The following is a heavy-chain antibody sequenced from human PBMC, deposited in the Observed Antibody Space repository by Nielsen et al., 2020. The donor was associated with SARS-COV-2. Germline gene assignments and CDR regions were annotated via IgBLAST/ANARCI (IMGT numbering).Heavy chain of an antibody. D-gene: IGHD6-13*01. CDR2: TYYSGST. CDR1: GGSISSGGYY. V-gene: IGHV4-31*03. Sequence: LSLTCTVSGGSISSGGYYWSWIRQHPGKGLEWIGYTYYSGSTYYNPSLKSRVTISVDTSKNQFSLKLSSVTAADTAVYYCARSGSSSWPLFDYWGQGTLVTVSS. CDR3: ARSGSSSWPLFDY. J-gene: IGHJ4*02.